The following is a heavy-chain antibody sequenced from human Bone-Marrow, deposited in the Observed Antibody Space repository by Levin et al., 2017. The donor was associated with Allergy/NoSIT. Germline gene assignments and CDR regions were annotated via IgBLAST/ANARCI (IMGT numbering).Heavy chain of an antibody. CDR3: TTYSYSSGWWYFDL. D-gene: IGHD6-19*01. CDR1: GFTFSNAW. Sequence: SCAASGFTFSNAWMSWVRQAPGKGLEWVGRIKSKSDGGTTDYVAPVQGRFTISRDDSKNTLYLQMNSLNTEDTAVYYCTTYSYSSGWWYFDLWGRGTLVTVSS. V-gene: IGHV3-15*01. J-gene: IGHJ2*01. CDR2: IKSKSDGGTT.